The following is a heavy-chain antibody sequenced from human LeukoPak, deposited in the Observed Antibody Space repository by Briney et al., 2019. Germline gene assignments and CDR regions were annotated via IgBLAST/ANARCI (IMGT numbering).Heavy chain of an antibody. CDR1: GFTLSGST. D-gene: IGHD3-22*01. CDR2: IRNKANSYAT. V-gene: IGHV3-73*01. J-gene: IGHJ6*03. Sequence: PGGSLRLSCAASGFTLSGSTMHWVRQASGKGLEWVGHIRNKANSYATAYAASVKGRFTISRDDSKNTAYLQMNSLKTEDTAVYYCTRQRGYYDSSGTHYYFYYYMDVWGKGTTVTVSS. CDR3: TRQRGYYDSSGTHYYFYYYMDV.